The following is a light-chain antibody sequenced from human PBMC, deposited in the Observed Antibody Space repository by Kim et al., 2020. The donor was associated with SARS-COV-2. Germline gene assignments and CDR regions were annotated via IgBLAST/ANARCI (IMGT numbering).Light chain of an antibody. CDR3: QSWDSSGNHVV. CDR1: SLTTYH. V-gene: IGLV3-19*02. J-gene: IGLJ2*01. CDR2: DKD. Sequence: SSELTQDPAVSVALGQTVRFTCQGDSLTTYHATWYQQKVGQAPVRVFYDKDNRASGIPDRFSGSNSRNTASLTITGAQAEDEADYYCQSWDSSGNHVVFGGGTQLTVL.